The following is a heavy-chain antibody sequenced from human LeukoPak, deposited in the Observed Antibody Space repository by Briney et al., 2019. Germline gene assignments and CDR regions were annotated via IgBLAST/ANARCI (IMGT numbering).Heavy chain of an antibody. CDR1: GFTFSSYE. J-gene: IGHJ4*02. CDR3: ARDTNTAMVTESFDY. V-gene: IGHV3-48*03. D-gene: IGHD5-18*01. Sequence: GGSLRLSCAASGFTFSSYEMNWVRQAPGKGLEWVSYISSSGSTIYYADSVKGRFTISRDNAKNSLYLQMNGLRAEDTAVYYCARDTNTAMVTESFDYWGQGTLVTVSS. CDR2: ISSSGSTI.